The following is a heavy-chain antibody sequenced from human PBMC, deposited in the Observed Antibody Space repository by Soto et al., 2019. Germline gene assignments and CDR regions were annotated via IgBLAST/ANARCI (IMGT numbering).Heavy chain of an antibody. D-gene: IGHD3-3*01. CDR1: GYTFTGYY. Sequence: ASVKVSCKASGYTFTGYYMHWVRQAPGQGLEWMGWINPNSGGTNYAQKFQGRVTMTRDTSISTAYMELSRLRSDDTAVYYCARDARITIFGVVKGLYGMDVWGQGTTVTVSS. CDR3: ARDARITIFGVVKGLYGMDV. V-gene: IGHV1-2*02. J-gene: IGHJ6*02. CDR2: INPNSGGT.